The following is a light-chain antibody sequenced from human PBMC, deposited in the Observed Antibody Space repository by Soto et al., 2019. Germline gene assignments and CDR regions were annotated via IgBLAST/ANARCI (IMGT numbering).Light chain of an antibody. CDR1: QGISSY. CDR2: AAS. Sequence: DIQLTQSPSFLSASVGDRVTITCRAGQGISSYFAWYQQKPGKAPKLLIYAASTLQSGVPSRFSGSGSGPEFTLTISSLQSEDFATYYCQQLNSYPLTFGGGTKVEIK. J-gene: IGKJ4*01. CDR3: QQLNSYPLT. V-gene: IGKV1-9*01.